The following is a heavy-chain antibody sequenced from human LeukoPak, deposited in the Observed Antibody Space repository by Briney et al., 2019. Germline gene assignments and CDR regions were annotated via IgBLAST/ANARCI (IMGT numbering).Heavy chain of an antibody. CDR1: GGSISSSSYY. V-gene: IGHV4-30-2*01. CDR3: ASTRTIFGVVIMS. CDR2: IYHSGST. Sequence: SETLSLTCTVSGGSISSSSYYWSWIRQPPGKGLEWIGYIYHSGSTYYNPSLKSRVTISVDRSKNQFSLKLSSVTAADTAVYYCASTRTIFGVVIMSWGQGTLVTVSS. D-gene: IGHD3-3*01. J-gene: IGHJ5*02.